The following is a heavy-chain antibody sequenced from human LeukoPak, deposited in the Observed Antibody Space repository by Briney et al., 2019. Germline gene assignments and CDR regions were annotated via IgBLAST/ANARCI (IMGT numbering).Heavy chain of an antibody. V-gene: IGHV4-34*01. Sequence: SETLSLTCAVYGGSFSGYYWSWIRQPPGKGLEWIGEIDHSGSTNYNPSLKSRVTISVDTSKNQFSLKLSSVTAADTAVYYCAREASGWASGAFDIWDQGTMVTVSS. D-gene: IGHD6-19*01. CDR1: GGSFSGYY. J-gene: IGHJ3*02. CDR3: AREASGWASGAFDI. CDR2: IDHSGST.